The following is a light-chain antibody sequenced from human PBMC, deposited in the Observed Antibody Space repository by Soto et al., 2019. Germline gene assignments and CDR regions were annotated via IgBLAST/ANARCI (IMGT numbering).Light chain of an antibody. Sequence: ETVLTQSPGILSLSPGDRATLSCRASQSVNSKYLAWYQQKPSQTPRLLIYDTSIRATGIPARFSGSGSGTDFTLTISGLEPEDFAVYYCQQYRYAPLTFGGGTKVDIK. J-gene: IGKJ4*01. CDR2: DTS. CDR3: QQYRYAPLT. V-gene: IGKV3-20*01. CDR1: QSVNSKY.